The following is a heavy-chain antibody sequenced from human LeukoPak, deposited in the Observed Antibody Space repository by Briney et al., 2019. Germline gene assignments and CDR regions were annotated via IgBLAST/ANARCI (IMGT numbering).Heavy chain of an antibody. CDR3: AKDQYYYGSGPFFDY. Sequence: GGSLRLSCAASGFVFNQHGMSWVRQGPGKGLEWVASLSWNSGSTTYADSVKGRFTISRDNSKNTLYLQMNSLRAEDTAVYYCAKDQYYYGSGPFFDYWGQGTLVTVSS. D-gene: IGHD3-10*01. CDR2: LSWNSGST. V-gene: IGHV3-20*04. J-gene: IGHJ4*02. CDR1: GFVFNQHG.